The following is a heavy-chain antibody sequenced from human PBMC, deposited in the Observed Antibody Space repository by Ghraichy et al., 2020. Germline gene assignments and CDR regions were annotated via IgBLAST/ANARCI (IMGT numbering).Heavy chain of an antibody. CDR1: GGSISSYY. D-gene: IGHD2-2*01. CDR2: IYYSGST. J-gene: IGHJ4*02. V-gene: IGHV4-59*08. CDR3: ARLGYCSSTSCLAFDY. Sequence: SETLSLTCTVSGGSISSYYWSWIRQPPGKGLEWIGYIYYSGSTNYNPSLKSRVTISVDTSKNQFSLKLSSVTAADTAVYYCARLGYCSSTSCLAFDYWGQGTLVTVSS.